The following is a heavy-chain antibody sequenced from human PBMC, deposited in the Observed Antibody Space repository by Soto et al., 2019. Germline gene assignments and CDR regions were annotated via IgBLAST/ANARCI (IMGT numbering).Heavy chain of an antibody. CDR2: IDYSGST. V-gene: IGHV4-39*01. CDR3: ARRRTSYGMDV. CDR1: GGSSGTYNDY. Sequence: SETLCLTCAVAGGSSGTYNDYWGCIRQPPGKGLEWIGSIDYSGSTYYNPSLKSRVTISVDASKNQFSLKVSSGTAADTAVYYCARRRTSYGMDVWGQGTTVPVSS. J-gene: IGHJ6*02.